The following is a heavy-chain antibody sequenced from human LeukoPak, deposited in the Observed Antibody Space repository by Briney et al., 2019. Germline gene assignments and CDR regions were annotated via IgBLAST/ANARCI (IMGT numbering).Heavy chain of an antibody. CDR2: TYYRATWYN. D-gene: IGHD2-2*01. J-gene: IGHJ5*02. Sequence: SQTLSLTCAISGDSVSSNSVTWNWIRQSPSRSLEWLGRTYYRATWYNDYAVSVRGRITVNPDTSKNQFSLHLNSVTPEDTAVYYCARRLTQYDCFDPWGQGILVTVSS. CDR3: ARRLTQYDCFDP. CDR1: GDSVSSNSVT. V-gene: IGHV6-1*01.